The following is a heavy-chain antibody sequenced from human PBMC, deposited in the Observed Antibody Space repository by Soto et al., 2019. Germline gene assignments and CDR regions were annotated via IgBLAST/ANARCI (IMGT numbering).Heavy chain of an antibody. J-gene: IGHJ6*02. Sequence: QVQLVQSGAEIKKTGSSVKVSCKASGGTFSNYAINWIRQAPGQGLEWMGGIIPMFGTTYYAQRFQGRVTMTADESTSTAYMELSSLTSEDTAIVYCARDLAPVVRGVLSSGMDVWGQGTTVTVSS. D-gene: IGHD3-10*02. CDR1: GGTFSNYA. CDR2: IIPMFGTT. V-gene: IGHV1-69*01. CDR3: ARDLAPVVRGVLSSGMDV.